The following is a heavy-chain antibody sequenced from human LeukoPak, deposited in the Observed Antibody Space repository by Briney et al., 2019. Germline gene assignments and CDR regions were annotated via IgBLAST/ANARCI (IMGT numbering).Heavy chain of an antibody. CDR2: IYTTGNT. V-gene: IGHV4-4*07. CDR1: GGSMSSYY. Sequence: SETLSLTCSVSGGSMSSYYWSWIRQPAGKGLEWIGRIYTTGNTNYNPSLKSRVTISVDTSKNQFSLKLDSVTAADTAVYYCARGIGTINFDYWGQGVLVTVSS. D-gene: IGHD1-7*01. CDR3: ARGIGTINFDY. J-gene: IGHJ4*02.